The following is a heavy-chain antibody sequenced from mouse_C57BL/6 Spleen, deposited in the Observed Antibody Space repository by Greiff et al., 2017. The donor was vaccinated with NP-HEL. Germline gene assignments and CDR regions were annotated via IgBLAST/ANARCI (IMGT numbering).Heavy chain of an antibody. Sequence: DVQLQQSGPELVKPGASVKISCKASGYTFTDYYMNWVKQSHGKSLEWIGDINPNNGGTSYNQKFKGKATLTVDKSSSTAYMELRSLTSEDSAVYYCARWGIYYGNHYFDYWGQGTTLTVSS. J-gene: IGHJ2*01. CDR2: INPNNGGT. CDR3: ARWGIYYGNHYFDY. CDR1: GYTFTDYY. V-gene: IGHV1-26*01. D-gene: IGHD2-1*01.